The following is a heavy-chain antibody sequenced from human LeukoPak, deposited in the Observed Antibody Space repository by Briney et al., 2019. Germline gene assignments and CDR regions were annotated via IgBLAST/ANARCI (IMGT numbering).Heavy chain of an antibody. CDR3: ARAPMIVVVFPPRLDF. D-gene: IGHD3-22*01. CDR2: INPKTGGT. V-gene: IGHV1-2*02. CDR1: GYTFTGYY. J-gene: IGHJ4*02. Sequence: ASVKVSCKTSGYTFTGYYMHWVRQAPGQGLEWMGWINPKTGGTNSAQKFQGRVTMTSDTSISTAYMELSSLKSDDTAMYYCARAPMIVVVFPPRLDFWGQGTLVTVSS.